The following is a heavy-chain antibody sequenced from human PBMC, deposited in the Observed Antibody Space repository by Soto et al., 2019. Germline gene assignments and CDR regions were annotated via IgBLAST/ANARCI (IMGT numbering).Heavy chain of an antibody. Sequence: SVKVSCKASGCTFSSYAISCVRQAPGQGLEWMGGIIPIFGTANYAQKFQGRVTITADESTSTAYMELSSLRSEDTAVYYCAGPPELTRIYYYYGMDVWGQGTTVTVSS. V-gene: IGHV1-69*13. J-gene: IGHJ6*02. D-gene: IGHD1-7*01. CDR3: AGPPELTRIYYYYGMDV. CDR1: GCTFSSYA. CDR2: IIPIFGTA.